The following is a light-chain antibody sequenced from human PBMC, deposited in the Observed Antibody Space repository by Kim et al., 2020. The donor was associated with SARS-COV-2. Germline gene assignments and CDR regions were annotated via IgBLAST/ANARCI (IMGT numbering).Light chain of an antibody. CDR3: SSYTSSSTYV. CDR1: RTDVGGYNY. Sequence: GQSITIACTGTRTDVGGYNYVSWYQQHPGKAPKFMIYDVSNRPSGVSNRFSGSKSGNTASLTISGLQADDEADYYCSSYTSSSTYVFGTGTKVTVL. CDR2: DVS. J-gene: IGLJ1*01. V-gene: IGLV2-14*03.